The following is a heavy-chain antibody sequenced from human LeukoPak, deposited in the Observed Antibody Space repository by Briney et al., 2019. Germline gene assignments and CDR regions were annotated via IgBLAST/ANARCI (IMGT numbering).Heavy chain of an antibody. CDR2: IYIADSDT. Sequence: LGESLKISCQGSGNRFINYWIGWVRQVPGKGLEWMGIIYIADSDTKYSPSFEGQVTISADRSTRTAYLQWSSLKASDTAMYYCARAPPYYDILSDYEWGQGTLVTVSS. CDR3: ARAPPYYDILSDYE. D-gene: IGHD3-9*01. CDR1: GNRFINYW. V-gene: IGHV5-51*01. J-gene: IGHJ4*02.